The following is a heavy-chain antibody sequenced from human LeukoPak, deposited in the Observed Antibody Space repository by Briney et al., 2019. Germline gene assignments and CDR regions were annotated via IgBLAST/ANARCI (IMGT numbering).Heavy chain of an antibody. V-gene: IGHV4-34*01. CDR1: GGSFSGYY. CDR2: SNHSGNT. J-gene: IGHJ6*02. CDR3: ARGPSYYDFWSGYFPYYYGMDV. D-gene: IGHD3-3*01. Sequence: SATLSLTCAVYGGSFSGYYWSGMRRPPGKGLEGMGESNHSGNTNYTPSLTSRVTISVDTSKHQFSLKLSSVTAADTAVYYCARGPSYYDFWSGYFPYYYGMDVWGQGTTVTVSS.